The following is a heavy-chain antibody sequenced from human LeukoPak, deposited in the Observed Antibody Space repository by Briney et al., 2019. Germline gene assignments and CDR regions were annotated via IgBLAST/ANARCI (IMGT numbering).Heavy chain of an antibody. J-gene: IGHJ4*02. D-gene: IGHD5-18*01. Sequence: GGSLRLSCAASGFIFSNYALSWVRQAPGKGLEWVSDIRGSGGNTYYAKSVRGRFTISRDNSKNTLYLQMNSLRAGDTAIYYCVKRIQSALAAGYWGQGALVTVSS. CDR2: IRGSGGNT. V-gene: IGHV3-23*01. CDR1: GFIFSNYA. CDR3: VKRIQSALAAGY.